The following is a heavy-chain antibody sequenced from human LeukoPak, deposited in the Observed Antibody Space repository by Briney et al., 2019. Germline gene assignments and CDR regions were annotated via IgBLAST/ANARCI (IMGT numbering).Heavy chain of an antibody. CDR2: IYYSGST. CDR3: VRVRTGTSCYDY. V-gene: IGHV4-30-4*01. D-gene: IGHD2-2*01. Sequence: SETLSLTCTVSGGSISSGDYYWSWIRQPPGKGLEWIGYIYYSGSTYYNPSLKSRVTISVDTSKNQFSLKLSSVTAADTAVYYCVRVRTGTSCYDYWGQGTLVTVSP. CDR1: GGSISSGDYY. J-gene: IGHJ4*02.